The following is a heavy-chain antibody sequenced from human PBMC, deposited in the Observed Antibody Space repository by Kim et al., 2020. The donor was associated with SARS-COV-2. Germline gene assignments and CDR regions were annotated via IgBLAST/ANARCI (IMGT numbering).Heavy chain of an antibody. CDR3: ARLVRVVVITVGHFDY. D-gene: IGHD3-22*01. V-gene: IGHV4-39*01. CDR1: GGSISSSSYY. J-gene: IGHJ4*02. CDR2: IYYSGST. Sequence: SETLSLTCTVSGGSISSSSYYWGWIRQPPGKGLEWIGSIYYSGSTYYNPSLKSRVTISVDTSKNQFSLKLSSVTAADTAVYYCARLVRVVVITVGHFDYWGQGTLVTVSS.